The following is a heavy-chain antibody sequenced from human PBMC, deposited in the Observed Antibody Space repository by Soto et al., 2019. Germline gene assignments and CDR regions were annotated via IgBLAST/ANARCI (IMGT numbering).Heavy chain of an antibody. J-gene: IGHJ4*02. CDR1: GFTFDDYA. CDR3: AKDTARTIAAAGPEPFDY. D-gene: IGHD6-13*01. CDR2: ISWNSGSI. V-gene: IGHV3-9*01. Sequence: GGSLRLSCAASGFTFDDYAMHWVRQAPGKGLEWVSGISWNSGSIGYADSVKGRFTISRDNAKNSLYLQMNSLRAEDTALYYCAKDTARTIAAAGPEPFDYWGQGTLVTVSS.